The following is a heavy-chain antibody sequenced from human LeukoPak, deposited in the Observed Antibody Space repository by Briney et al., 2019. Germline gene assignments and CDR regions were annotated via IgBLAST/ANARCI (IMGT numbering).Heavy chain of an antibody. D-gene: IGHD4-23*01. CDR3: ASLGTVVTRDVFDI. CDR1: GFTFRSYA. Sequence: GGSLRLSCATSGFTFRSYAMRWVRQAPGKGLEWVALMSYDGTKKYYADSVKGRFTISRDNSKNTLYLQMNSLRAEDTAVYYCASLGTVVTRDVFDIWGQGTMVTVSS. CDR2: MSYDGTKK. V-gene: IGHV3-30*07. J-gene: IGHJ3*02.